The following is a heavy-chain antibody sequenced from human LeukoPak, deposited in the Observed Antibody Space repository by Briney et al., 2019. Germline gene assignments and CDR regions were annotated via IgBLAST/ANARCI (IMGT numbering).Heavy chain of an antibody. CDR2: ISYDGSNK. CDR1: GFTFSSYG. D-gene: IGHD3-3*01. CDR3: AKDLFKPY. Sequence: GGSLRLSCAASGFTFSSYGMHWVRQAPGKGLEWVAVISYDGSNKYYADSVKGRFTISRDNSKNTLYLQMNSLRAEDTAVYYCAKDLFKPYWGQGTLVTVSS. J-gene: IGHJ4*02. V-gene: IGHV3-30*18.